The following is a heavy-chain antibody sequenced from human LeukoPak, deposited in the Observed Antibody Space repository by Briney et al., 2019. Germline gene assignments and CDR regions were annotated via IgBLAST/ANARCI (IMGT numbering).Heavy chain of an antibody. CDR3: ARGDTGCQDY. CDR1: GFTFRSYA. Sequence: AGGSLRLSCAASGFTFRSYAMRWVRHAPGKGLEWVAVISNDGSKKYYADSVKGRFTISRDDAKNTLYLQMNSLRTEDTAVYYCARGDTGCQDYWGQGTLVTVSS. V-gene: IGHV3-30-3*01. D-gene: IGHD7-27*01. J-gene: IGHJ4*02. CDR2: ISNDGSKK.